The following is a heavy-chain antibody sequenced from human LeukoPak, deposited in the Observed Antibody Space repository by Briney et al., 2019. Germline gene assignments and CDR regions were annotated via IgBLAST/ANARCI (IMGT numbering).Heavy chain of an antibody. V-gene: IGHV3-53*01. CDR2: IYSGGST. D-gene: IGHD5-18*01. CDR1: GFTVSSNY. CDR3: ARSGYRYELDY. Sequence: PGGSLRLSCAASGFTVSSNYMSWVRQAPGKGLEWVSIIYSGGSTDYADSVKGRFTVSRDNSKNTLYLQMNSLRAEDTAVYFCARSGYRYELDYWGQGTLVTVSS. J-gene: IGHJ4*02.